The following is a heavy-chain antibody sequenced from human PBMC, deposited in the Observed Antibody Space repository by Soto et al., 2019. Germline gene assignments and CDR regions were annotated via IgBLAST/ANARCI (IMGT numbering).Heavy chain of an antibody. Sequence: SETLSLTCAVSGYSISSGYYWGWIRQPPGKGLEWIGSIYHSGSTYYNPSLKSRVTISVDTSKDQFSLKLSSVTAADTAVYYCARDQMTYYDFWSGMGNYFDYWGQGTLVTVSS. V-gene: IGHV4-38-2*02. CDR1: GYSISSGYY. CDR2: IYHSGST. J-gene: IGHJ4*02. D-gene: IGHD3-3*01. CDR3: ARDQMTYYDFWSGMGNYFDY.